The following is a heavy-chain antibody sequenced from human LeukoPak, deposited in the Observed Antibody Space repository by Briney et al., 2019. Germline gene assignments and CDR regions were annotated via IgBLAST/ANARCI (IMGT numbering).Heavy chain of an antibody. Sequence: GGSLRLSCAAPGFTFSSYEMNWVRQAPGKGLEWVSYISSSGSTIYYADSVKGRFTISRDNAKNSLYLQMNSLGAEDTAVYYCAREYGGYSSSWYCDYWGQGTLVTVSS. CDR2: ISSSGSTI. J-gene: IGHJ4*02. CDR3: AREYGGYSSSWYCDY. CDR1: GFTFSSYE. D-gene: IGHD6-13*01. V-gene: IGHV3-48*03.